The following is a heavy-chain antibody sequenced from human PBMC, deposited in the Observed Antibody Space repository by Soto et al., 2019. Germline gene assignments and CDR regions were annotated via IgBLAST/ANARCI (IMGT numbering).Heavy chain of an antibody. J-gene: IGHJ6*03. CDR2: IYYSGST. Sequence: ETLSLTCTVSGGSISSSSYYWGWIRQPPGKGLEWIGSIYYSGSTYYNPSLKSRVTISVDTSKNQFSLKLSSVTAADTAVYYCARHGDSGGVARPLYYYYYYMDVWGKGTTVTVSS. CDR1: GGSISSSSYY. V-gene: IGHV4-39*01. CDR3: ARHGDSGGVARPLYYYYYYMDV. D-gene: IGHD3-16*01.